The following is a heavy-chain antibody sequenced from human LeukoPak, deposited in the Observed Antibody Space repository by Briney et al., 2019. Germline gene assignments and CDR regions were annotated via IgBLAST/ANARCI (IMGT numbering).Heavy chain of an antibody. V-gene: IGHV3-48*03. CDR1: GLTFSSYE. Sequence: GGPLRLSCAAAGLTFSSYEMYWVRQAPGKGLEWVSYVSGSGETIYYADSVKGRFTISRDNANKSLYLHMSSLRVEDTAIYYCIPPAAGLRRTISTEYFQHWGQGALVTVSS. CDR2: VSGSGETI. D-gene: IGHD6-13*01. CDR3: IPPAAGLRRTISTEYFQH. J-gene: IGHJ1*01.